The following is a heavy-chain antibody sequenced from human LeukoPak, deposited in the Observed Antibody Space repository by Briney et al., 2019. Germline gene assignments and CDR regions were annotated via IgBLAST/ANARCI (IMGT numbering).Heavy chain of an antibody. CDR1: GFPFSIFA. CDR3: AKDPNFSSGWYLADY. V-gene: IGHV3-23*01. CDR2: ITSSGDKT. J-gene: IGHJ4*02. Sequence: GGSLRLSCAASGFPFSIFALSWVRQAPGKGLEWVSSITSSGDKTYYADSVKGRFTVPRDNSKKTVDLQMNSLRAEDTALYYCAKDPNFSSGWYLADYWGQGTLVTVSS. D-gene: IGHD6-19*01.